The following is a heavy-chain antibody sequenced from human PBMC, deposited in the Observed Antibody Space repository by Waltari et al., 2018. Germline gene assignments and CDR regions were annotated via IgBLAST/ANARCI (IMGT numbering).Heavy chain of an antibody. CDR1: GYSFAYYW. J-gene: IGHJ4*02. CDR2: VYPDDSDV. V-gene: IGHV5-51*01. Sequence: EVQLLQSGAEVKKPGESLKISCKGSGYSFAYYWIGWVRQMPGKGLEWMGIVYPDDSDVRYSPSFQGQVTISADKSISTAFLQWSSLQASDTGMYYCVRRRHGDNWGQGTLVTVSS. CDR3: VRRRHGDN.